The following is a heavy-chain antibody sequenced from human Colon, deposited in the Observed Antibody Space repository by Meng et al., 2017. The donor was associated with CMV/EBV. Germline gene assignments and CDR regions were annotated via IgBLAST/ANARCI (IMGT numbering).Heavy chain of an antibody. CDR1: GFTFSDYI. D-gene: IGHD1-26*01. CDR2: ISATSTYI. Sequence: GESLKISCAASGFTFSDYIINWVRQAPGKGLEWVSSISATSTYIYYADSVKGRFTISRDNGKNLVYLQMNNLRAEDTAVYYCARDTTSGSYIHHYGMDVWGLGTTVTVS. CDR3: ARDTTSGSYIHHYGMDV. V-gene: IGHV3-21*06. J-gene: IGHJ6*02.